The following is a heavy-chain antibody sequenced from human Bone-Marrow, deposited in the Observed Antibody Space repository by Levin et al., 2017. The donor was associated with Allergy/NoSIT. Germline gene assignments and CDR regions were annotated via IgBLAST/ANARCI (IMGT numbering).Heavy chain of an antibody. CDR3: ARQGYSYGRLFDY. J-gene: IGHJ4*02. V-gene: IGHV4-39*01. Sequence: PGGSLRLSCTVSGDSISSSGHYWGWIRQPPGKGLEWIGCVYSGGTTYYNPSLKSRVTMSVDTSANQFSLRLSSVTDRDTAVYYCARQGYSYGRLFDYWGQGTLVTVSS. D-gene: IGHD3-16*02. CDR2: VYSGGTT. CDR1: GDSISSSGHY.